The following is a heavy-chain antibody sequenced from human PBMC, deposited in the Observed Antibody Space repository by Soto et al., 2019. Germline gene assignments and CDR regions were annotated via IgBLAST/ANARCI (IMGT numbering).Heavy chain of an antibody. D-gene: IGHD6-19*01. CDR3: ARHIGVPGTRGFDY. V-gene: IGHV4-4*02. CDR2: IYHRGTT. Sequence: QVQLQESGPGLVKTSGTLSLTCAVSGGSISDNNWWSWVRQPPGKGLEWIGKIYHRGTTNYRPSLRSRVTISMDKSKNQISLTLDSVTAADSAAYYCARHIGVPGTRGFDYWGQGILVTVSP. J-gene: IGHJ4*02. CDR1: GGSISDNNW.